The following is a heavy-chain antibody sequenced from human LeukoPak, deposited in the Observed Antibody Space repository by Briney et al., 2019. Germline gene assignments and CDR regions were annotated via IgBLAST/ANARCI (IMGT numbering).Heavy chain of an antibody. D-gene: IGHD3-3*01. CDR2: IYYRGGS. J-gene: IGHJ6*03. Sequence: SETLSLTCTVSGGSISGYYWSWIRQPPGKGLEWIGYIYYRGGSNYNSSLKSRVTISADTSKNQFSLKLSSVTAADTAVYFCARVREVQNYMDVWGKGTTVTVSS. CDR1: GGSISGYY. V-gene: IGHV4-59*12. CDR3: ARVREVQNYMDV.